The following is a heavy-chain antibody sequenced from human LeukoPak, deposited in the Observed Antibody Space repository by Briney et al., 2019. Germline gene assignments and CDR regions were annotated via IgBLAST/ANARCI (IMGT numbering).Heavy chain of an antibody. CDR1: GFTVSSNS. D-gene: IGHD6-13*01. V-gene: IGHV3-53*01. CDR2: IYSGGGT. CDR3: AREHIIAAGSFDY. J-gene: IGHJ4*02. Sequence: GGSLRLSCAASGFTVSSNSMSWVRQAPGKGLEWVSVIYSGGGTYYADSVKGRFTISRDNSKNTLYLQMNSLRAEDTAVYYCAREHIIAAGSFDYWGQGTPVTVSS.